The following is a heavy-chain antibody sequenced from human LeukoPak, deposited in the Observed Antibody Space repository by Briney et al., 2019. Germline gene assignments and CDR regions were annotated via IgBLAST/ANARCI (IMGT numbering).Heavy chain of an antibody. Sequence: APVKVSCKASGYSFTAYSIHWVRQTPGQGLEWMGWINPKNGDPNYAQNFQGRVTVTRDTSITTVYMELSRLTSDDTAIYYCARVTQTYSGYEFGDYWGQGTLVTVSS. V-gene: IGHV1-2*02. CDR3: ARVTQTYSGYEFGDY. CDR1: GYSFTAYS. J-gene: IGHJ4*02. CDR2: INPKNGDP. D-gene: IGHD5-12*01.